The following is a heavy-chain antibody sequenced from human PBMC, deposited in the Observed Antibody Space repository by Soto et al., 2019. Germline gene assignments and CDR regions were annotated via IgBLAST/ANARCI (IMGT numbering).Heavy chain of an antibody. D-gene: IGHD1-1*01. V-gene: IGHV3-23*01. CDR1: GFTFSSYA. J-gene: IGHJ4*02. CDR2: ISGSGGST. CDR3: AKGSGAGTTVYYFDY. Sequence: EVQLLESGGGLVQPGGSLRLSCAASGFTFSSYAMSWVRQAPGKRLEWVSAISGSGGSTYYADSVKGRFTISRDNSKNTLYLQMNSLRAEDTAVYYCAKGSGAGTTVYYFDYWGQGTLVTVSS.